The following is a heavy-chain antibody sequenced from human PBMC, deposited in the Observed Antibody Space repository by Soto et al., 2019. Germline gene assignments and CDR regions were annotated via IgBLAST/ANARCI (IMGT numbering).Heavy chain of an antibody. J-gene: IGHJ5*02. CDR1: GASISTNHHN. Sequence: QVQLQGSGPGLVRPSETLSLTCTVSGASISTNHHNWAWVRPPPGKGLEWMGNIHYRGDTYCNPSLGRRLSMSVDTSKNQFSLKLTSVTAADTAVYYCARLPTGYPNGFDPWGQGTLVTISS. D-gene: IGHD3-9*01. V-gene: IGHV4-39*01. CDR2: IHYRGDT. CDR3: ARLPTGYPNGFDP.